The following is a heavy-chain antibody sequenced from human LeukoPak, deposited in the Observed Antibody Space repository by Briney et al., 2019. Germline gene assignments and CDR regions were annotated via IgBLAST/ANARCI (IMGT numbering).Heavy chain of an antibody. V-gene: IGHV4-59*08. CDR2: IYYSGST. CDR1: GGSISSYY. D-gene: IGHD1-26*01. CDR3: ARQRGSYPNWFDP. J-gene: IGHJ5*02. Sequence: SETLSLTCTVSGGSISSYYWSWIRQPPGKGLEWIGYIYYSGSTNYNPSLKSRVTISVDTSKNQFSLKLSSVTAADTAVYYCARQRGSYPNWFDPWGQGTLVTVSS.